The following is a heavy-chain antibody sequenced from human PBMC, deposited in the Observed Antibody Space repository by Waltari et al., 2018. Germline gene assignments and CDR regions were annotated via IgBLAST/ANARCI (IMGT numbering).Heavy chain of an antibody. Sequence: QLRLQESGPGLVKPSDTLSLPCTVSGGSISSTTYYWGWIRQPPGKGLEWIGRIYLSGNTYYNPSLKSRVTMSADTSKNQFSLKLSSVTAADTAVYYCARHQDWVVVSATWFDPWGQGTLVTVSS. CDR1: GGSISSTTYY. CDR2: IYLSGNT. CDR3: ARHQDWVVVSATWFDP. V-gene: IGHV4-39*01. D-gene: IGHD2-21*02. J-gene: IGHJ5*02.